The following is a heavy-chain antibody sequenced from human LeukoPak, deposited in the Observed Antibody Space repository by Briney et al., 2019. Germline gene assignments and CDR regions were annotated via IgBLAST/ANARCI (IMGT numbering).Heavy chain of an antibody. J-gene: IGHJ4*02. CDR2: ISYDGSNK. D-gene: IGHD6-13*01. CDR1: GFTFSSYA. CDR3: ARDLLLYSSSWYYFDH. V-gene: IGHV3-30-3*01. Sequence: GGSLRLSCAASGFTFSSYAMHWVRQAPGKGLEWVAVISYDGSNKYYADSVKGRFTISRDNSKNTLYLQMNSLRAEDTAAYYCARDLLLYSSSWYYFDHWGQGTLVTVSS.